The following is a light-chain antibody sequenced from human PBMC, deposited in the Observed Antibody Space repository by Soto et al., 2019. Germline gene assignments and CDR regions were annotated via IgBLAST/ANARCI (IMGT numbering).Light chain of an antibody. CDR3: SSFASSNTWV. J-gene: IGLJ3*02. Sequence: QSALTQPPSASGSPGQSVTISCTGTRSDVGAYNYVSWYQQHAGKAPKLVIYEVTKRPSGVPDRFSGSKSANTASLTVSGLQAEDEADYYCSSFASSNTWVFGGGTKVTVL. CDR1: RSDVGAYNY. V-gene: IGLV2-8*01. CDR2: EVT.